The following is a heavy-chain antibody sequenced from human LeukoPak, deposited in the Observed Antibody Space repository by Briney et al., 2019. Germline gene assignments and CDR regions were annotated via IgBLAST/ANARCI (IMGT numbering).Heavy chain of an antibody. CDR2: IYHSGST. CDR1: GGSISSGGYS. CDR3: ARADGDYGSYYGMDV. V-gene: IGHV4-30-2*01. J-gene: IGHJ6*02. D-gene: IGHD4-17*01. Sequence: SQTLSLTCAVSGGSISSGGYSWSWLRQPPGKGLEWIGYIYHSGSTYYNPSLKSRVTISVDRSKNQFSLKLSSVTAADTAVYYCARADGDYGSYYGMDVWGQGTTVTVSS.